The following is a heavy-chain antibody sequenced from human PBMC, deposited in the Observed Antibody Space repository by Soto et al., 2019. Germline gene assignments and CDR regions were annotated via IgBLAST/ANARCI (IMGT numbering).Heavy chain of an antibody. D-gene: IGHD7-27*01. V-gene: IGHV1-69*06. CDR2: LIPLFGTT. J-gene: IGHJ4*02. CDR1: GGTFSGHA. Sequence: QVQLVQSGAEVKKPGSSVKVSCAASGGTFSGHAISWVRQAPGQGPEWMGGLIPLFGTTQHAQNFQGRLTITADKSTSPAYMELTSLRFDDTAIYYCARGPNWGYRFDSWGQGTLVTVSS. CDR3: ARGPNWGYRFDS.